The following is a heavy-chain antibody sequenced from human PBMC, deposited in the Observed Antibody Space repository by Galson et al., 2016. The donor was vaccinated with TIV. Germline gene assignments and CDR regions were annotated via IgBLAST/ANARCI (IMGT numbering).Heavy chain of an antibody. CDR1: RLTLSSYA. Sequence: SLRLSCAVYRLTLSSYAMTWVRQAPGKGLEWVSSINKNGVTYHADSVKGRFTISRDNSKNTVHLQMNSLRAEDTAVYYCAKDRTPDAFYPSAGAMDVWGQETTVTVSS. D-gene: IGHD3/OR15-3a*01. CDR2: INKNGVT. CDR3: AKDRTPDAFYPSAGAMDV. V-gene: IGHV3-23*01. J-gene: IGHJ6*02.